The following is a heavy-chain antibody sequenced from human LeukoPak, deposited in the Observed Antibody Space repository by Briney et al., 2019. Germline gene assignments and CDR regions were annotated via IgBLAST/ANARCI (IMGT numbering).Heavy chain of an antibody. D-gene: IGHD3-10*01. V-gene: IGHV7-4-1*02. CDR3: ARVRRSGYFDY. J-gene: IGHJ4*02. CDR1: GYTFTSYA. CDR2: INTNTGNP. Sequence: ASVKVSCKASGYTFTSYAMNWVRQAPGQGLEWMGWINTNTGNPTYAQGFTGRFVFSLDTSVSTAYPQISSLRAEGTAVYYCARVRRSGYFDYWGQGTLVTVSS.